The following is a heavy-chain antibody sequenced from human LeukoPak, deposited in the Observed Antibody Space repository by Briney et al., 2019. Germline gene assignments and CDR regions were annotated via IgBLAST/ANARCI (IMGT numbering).Heavy chain of an antibody. CDR3: ARRPGVRLYDYVWGSVSYYFDY. D-gene: IGHD3-16*01. CDR2: LDYSGST. J-gene: IGHJ4*02. V-gene: IGHV4-59*08. Sequence: SETLSLTCTVSGGSISSYYGTWIRQPPGKGLEWIGYLDYSGSTNYNPSLKSRVTISVDTSKNQFSLKVSSVTAADTAVYYCARRPGVRLYDYVWGSVSYYFDYWGQGTLVTVSS. CDR1: GGSISSYY.